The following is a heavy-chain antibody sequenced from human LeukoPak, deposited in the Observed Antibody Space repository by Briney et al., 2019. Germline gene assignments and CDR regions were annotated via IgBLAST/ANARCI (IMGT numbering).Heavy chain of an antibody. V-gene: IGHV6-1*01. Sequence: SQTLSLTCAISGDSVFSDGVAWNWIRQSTSRGLEWLGRTYYRSQWFRDYAESVRSRITIDPDISKNQFSLQLNSVTPEDTAVYYCARDLYCSSYSCSFANWGQGTLVTVSS. CDR3: ARDLYCSSYSCSFAN. CDR2: TYYRSQWFR. J-gene: IGHJ4*02. CDR1: GDSVFSDGVA. D-gene: IGHD2-15*01.